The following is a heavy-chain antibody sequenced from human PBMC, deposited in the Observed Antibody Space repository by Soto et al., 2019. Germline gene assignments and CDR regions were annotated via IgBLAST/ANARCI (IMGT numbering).Heavy chain of an antibody. J-gene: IGHJ6*02. CDR2: VSAYNGNT. V-gene: IGHV1-18*01. CDR1: GYTITSYG. D-gene: IGHD6-13*01. CDR3: ARDGMAAAGDYGMDV. Sequence: ASVKASCKASGYTITSYGISWVRQAPGQGLEWMGWVSAYNGNTNYAQKLQGRVTMTTDTSTSTAYMELRSLRSDDTAVYYCARDGMAAAGDYGMDVWGQGTTVTVSS.